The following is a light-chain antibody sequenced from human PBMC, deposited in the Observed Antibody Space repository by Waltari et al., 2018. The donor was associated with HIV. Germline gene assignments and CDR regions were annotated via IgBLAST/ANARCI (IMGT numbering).Light chain of an antibody. V-gene: IGKV3-11*01. CDR2: DAS. CDR3: QQRSNWPPLT. J-gene: IGKJ4*01. Sequence: EIVLTQSPATLSLSPGERATLSCRASQSVSSYLAWYQQKPGQAPRLLIYDASNRATGIPDFTLTINSLEPEDSAVYYCQQRSNWPPLTFGGGTKVEIK. CDR1: QSVSSY.